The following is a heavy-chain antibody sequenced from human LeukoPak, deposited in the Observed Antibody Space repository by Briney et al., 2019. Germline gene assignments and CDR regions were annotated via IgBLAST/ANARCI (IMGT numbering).Heavy chain of an antibody. CDR1: GFTLSSYAM. CDR3: VTNSIGYCSGGNCYQVSDS. CDR2: IYHSGST. Sequence: PGGSLRLSCVASGFTLSSYAMSWVRQPPGKGLEWIGEIYHSGSTNYNPSLKSRVTISVDKSKKQFSLKLNSVTAADTAVYYCVTNSIGYCSGGNCYQVSDSWGQGSLVTVSS. D-gene: IGHD2-15*01. J-gene: IGHJ4*02. V-gene: IGHV4-4*02.